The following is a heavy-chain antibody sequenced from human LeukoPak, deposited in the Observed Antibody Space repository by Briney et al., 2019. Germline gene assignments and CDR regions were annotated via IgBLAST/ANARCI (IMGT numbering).Heavy chain of an antibody. V-gene: IGHV3-48*01. J-gene: IGHJ6*03. D-gene: IGHD3-22*01. CDR2: ISSSSSTI. Sequence: GGSLRLSCAASGFTFSTYWMSWVRQAPGKGLEWVSYISSSSSTIYYADSVKGRFTISRDNAKNSLYLQMNSLRAEDTAVYYCARGGYSYYYYYYMDVWGKGTTVTVSS. CDR3: ARGGYSYYYYYYMDV. CDR1: GFTFSTYW.